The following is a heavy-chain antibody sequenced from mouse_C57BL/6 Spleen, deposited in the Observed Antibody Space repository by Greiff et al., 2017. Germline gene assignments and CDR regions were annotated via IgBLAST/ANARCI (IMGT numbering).Heavy chain of an antibody. Sequence: QVQLQQPGAELVKPGASVKLSCKASGYTFTSYWMHWVKQRPGQGLEWIGMVHPNSGSTNYNEKFKSKATLTVDKSSSTAYMQLSSLTSEDSAVYYCARGDYDRGFAYWGQGTLVTVSA. V-gene: IGHV1-64*01. J-gene: IGHJ3*01. CDR3: ARGDYDRGFAY. CDR1: GYTFTSYW. D-gene: IGHD2-4*01. CDR2: VHPNSGST.